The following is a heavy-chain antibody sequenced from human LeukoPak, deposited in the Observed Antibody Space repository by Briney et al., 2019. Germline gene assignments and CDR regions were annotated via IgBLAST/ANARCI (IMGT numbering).Heavy chain of an antibody. J-gene: IGHJ5*02. V-gene: IGHV4-38-2*02. CDR1: GYSISSGYY. CDR3: ARVTTTGNHNWFDP. CDR2: IYHSGST. Sequence: SETLSLTCTVSGYSISSGYYWGWIRQPPGKGLEWIGSIYHSGSTYYNPSLKSRVTISVDTSKNQFSLKLSSVTAADTAVYYCARVTTTGNHNWFDPWGQGTLVTVSS. D-gene: IGHD1-1*01.